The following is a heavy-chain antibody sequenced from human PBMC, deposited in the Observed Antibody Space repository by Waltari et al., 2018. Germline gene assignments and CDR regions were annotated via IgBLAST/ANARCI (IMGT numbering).Heavy chain of an antibody. CDR2: INHSGST. CDR1: GGSFSGYY. V-gene: IGHV4-34*01. D-gene: IGHD1-26*01. CDR3: ARGYSTELFDY. Sequence: QVQLQQWGAGLLKPSETLSLTCAVYGGSFSGYYWSWIRQPPGKGLEWIGEINHSGSTNYNPSLKSRVTISVDTSKNQFSLKLSSVTAADTAVYYCARGYSTELFDYWGQGTLVTVSS. J-gene: IGHJ4*02.